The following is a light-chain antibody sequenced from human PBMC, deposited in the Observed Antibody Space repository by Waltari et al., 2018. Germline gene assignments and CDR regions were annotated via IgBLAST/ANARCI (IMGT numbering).Light chain of an antibody. Sequence: QSALTQPASVSGSPGQSITISCTGSSSYVGGYNYVSWYQQHPGKAPKVMIYDVSNRPSGVSNRFSGSKTGSTASLTISGLQAEDEADYYCSSYTSSSTLVFGGGTKLTVL. J-gene: IGLJ2*01. V-gene: IGLV2-14*01. CDR1: SSYVGGYNY. CDR2: DVS. CDR3: SSYTSSSTLV.